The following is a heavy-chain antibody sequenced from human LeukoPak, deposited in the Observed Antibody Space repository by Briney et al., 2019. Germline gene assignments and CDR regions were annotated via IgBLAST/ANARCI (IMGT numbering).Heavy chain of an antibody. D-gene: IGHD3-10*01. CDR2: ISSNGGST. CDR1: GFTFSMSA. Sequence: PGGSLRVSCSASGFTFSMSAMHWVRQGPGKGLQYVSAISSNGGSTYYADSVKGRFTISRDNSKNTPHLQMSSLRPEDTAVYYCVGVRWFGGSNWFDPWGQGTLVTVSS. V-gene: IGHV3-64D*09. CDR3: VGVRWFGGSNWFDP. J-gene: IGHJ5*02.